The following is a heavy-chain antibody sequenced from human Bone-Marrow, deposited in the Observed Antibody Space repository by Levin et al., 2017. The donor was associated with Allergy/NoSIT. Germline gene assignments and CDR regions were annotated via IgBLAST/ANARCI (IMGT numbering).Heavy chain of an antibody. J-gene: IGHJ4*02. Sequence: SQTLSLTCSVSGASITSGDHYWSWIRQSPGKGLEWIGYIYYSGSTYYNPSLMTRTTISLDPSKNHFSLKLRSVTVADTAVYYCASLSYYYGAGTHPDEDYWGQGALVIVSS. CDR3: ASLSYYYGAGTHPDEDY. CDR1: GASITSGDHY. V-gene: IGHV4-30-4*01. D-gene: IGHD3-10*01. CDR2: IYYSGST.